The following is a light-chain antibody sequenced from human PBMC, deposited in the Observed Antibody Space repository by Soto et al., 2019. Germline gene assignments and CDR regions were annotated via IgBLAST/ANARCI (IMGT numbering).Light chain of an antibody. V-gene: IGKV3-20*01. CDR3: QQYASSPLT. CDR1: QTVGNNY. CDR2: GAS. J-gene: IGKJ4*01. Sequence: EIVFTQYPGTLSLSPGERATRSCRASQTVGNNYLAWYQQKPGQTPRLLIHGASNRATGIPERISGSGSGTDFTLVISRLDPEDFAMYYCQQYASSPLTFGGGTKVEIK.